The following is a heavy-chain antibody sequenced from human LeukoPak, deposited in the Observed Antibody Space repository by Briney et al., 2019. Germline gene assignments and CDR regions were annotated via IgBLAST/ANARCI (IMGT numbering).Heavy chain of an antibody. CDR3: AKVRRIEYGGYYF. D-gene: IGHD5-12*01. CDR2: INPDTGGA. Sequence: GASVKVSCKASGYTFTGYYLHWVRQAPGQGLEWMGWINPDTGGANYAQQFQGRVTMTRDTSITTAYLELSRLTSDDTAIYYCAKVRRIEYGGYYFWGQGTLVTVSS. CDR1: GYTFTGYY. V-gene: IGHV1-2*02. J-gene: IGHJ4*02.